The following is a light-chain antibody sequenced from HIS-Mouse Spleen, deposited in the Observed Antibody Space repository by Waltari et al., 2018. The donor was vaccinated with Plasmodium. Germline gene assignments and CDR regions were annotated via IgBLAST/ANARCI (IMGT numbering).Light chain of an antibody. CDR3: QQYNSWSFT. V-gene: IGKV3-15*01. J-gene: IGKJ3*01. Sequence: EIVMTQSPATLSVSPGERPTLSCRASQSVSSNLAWYQQKPGQAPRLLIYGASTRATGIPARFSGSGSGTEFTLTISSLQSEDFAVYYCQQYNSWSFTFGPGTKVDIK. CDR1: QSVSSN. CDR2: GAS.